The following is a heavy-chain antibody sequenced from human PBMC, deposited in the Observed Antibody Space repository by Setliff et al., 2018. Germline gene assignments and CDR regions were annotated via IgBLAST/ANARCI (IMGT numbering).Heavy chain of an antibody. CDR1: GFTFSSYG. Sequence: PGGSLRLSCAASGFTFSSYGMHWVRQAPGKGLVWVSRIDTDGSITDYADSVKGRFTISRDNSKNTLYLQMSSLRSEDTAVYYCVKASSDLSMAYFDLWGQGTLVTVSS. D-gene: IGHD3-16*02. V-gene: IGHV3-74*01. CDR3: VKASSDLSMAYFDL. CDR2: IDTDGSIT. J-gene: IGHJ4*02.